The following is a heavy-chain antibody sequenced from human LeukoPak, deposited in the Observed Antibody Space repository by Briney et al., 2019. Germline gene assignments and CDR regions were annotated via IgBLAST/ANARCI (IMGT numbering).Heavy chain of an antibody. CDR2: ISYDGSNK. J-gene: IGHJ4*02. Sequence: PGGSLRLSCAASGFTFSSYAMHWVRQAPGKGLEWVAVISYDGSNKYYADSVKGRFTISRDNSKNTLYLQMNSLRAEDTAVYYCARSGEEKAIGYWGQGTLVTVSS. V-gene: IGHV3-30-3*01. D-gene: IGHD1-1*01. CDR1: GFTFSSYA. CDR3: ARSGEEKAIGY.